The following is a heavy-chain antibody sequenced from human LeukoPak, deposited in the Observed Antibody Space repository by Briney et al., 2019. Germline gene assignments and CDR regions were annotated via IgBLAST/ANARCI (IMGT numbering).Heavy chain of an antibody. J-gene: IGHJ4*02. CDR1: GFTFSNHE. CDR3: ARESDFWSGYYSVLDY. D-gene: IGHD3-3*01. V-gene: IGHV3-48*03. Sequence: PGGSLRLSCAASGFTFSNHEMNWVRQAPGKGLEWVSYISSSGSTIYYADSVKGRFTISRDNAKNSLDLQMNSLRAEDTAVYYCARESDFWSGYYSVLDYWDQGTLVTVSS. CDR2: ISSSGSTI.